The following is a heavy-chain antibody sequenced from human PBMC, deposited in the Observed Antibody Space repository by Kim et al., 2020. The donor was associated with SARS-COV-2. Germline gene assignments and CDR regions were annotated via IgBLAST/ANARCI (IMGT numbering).Heavy chain of an antibody. CDR2: TSSRNFTI. CDR3: ARGPGAVYHGYFDY. CDR1: GFTFSSYE. Sequence: GGSLRLSCAVSGFTFSSYEMNWVRQAPGKGLEWVSYTSSRNFTIYYADSVKGRFTISRDNAKNSLYLQMNSLRAEDTAVYYCARGPGAVYHGYFDYWGQGTLVTVSS. J-gene: IGHJ4*02. V-gene: IGHV3-48*03. D-gene: IGHD2-8*01.